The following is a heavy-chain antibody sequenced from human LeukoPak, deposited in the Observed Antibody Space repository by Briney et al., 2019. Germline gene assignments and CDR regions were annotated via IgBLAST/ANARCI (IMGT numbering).Heavy chain of an antibody. J-gene: IGHJ4*02. D-gene: IGHD6-13*01. CDR2: INPNSGGT. CDR3: ARVNGYGSSWYAY. Sequence: SVKVSCKASGYTFTGYYMHWVRQAPGQGLEWMGWINPNSGGTNYAQKFQGRVTMTRDTSVSTAYMELSRLRSDDTAVYYCARVNGYGSSWYAYWGQGTLVTVSS. V-gene: IGHV1-2*02. CDR1: GYTFTGYY.